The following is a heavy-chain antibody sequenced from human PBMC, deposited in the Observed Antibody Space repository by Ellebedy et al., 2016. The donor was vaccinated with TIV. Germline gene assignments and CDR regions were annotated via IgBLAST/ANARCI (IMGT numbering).Heavy chain of an antibody. Sequence: MPSETLSLTCTLSGGSISSYYWSWIRQPPGKGLEWIGYIYYSGSTNYNPSLKSRVTISVDPSKNQFSLKLSSVTAADTAVYHCARVRIAVAGTVRWFDPWGQGTLVTVSS. CDR2: IYYSGST. CDR1: GGSISSYY. D-gene: IGHD6-19*01. V-gene: IGHV4-59*01. CDR3: ARVRIAVAGTVRWFDP. J-gene: IGHJ5*02.